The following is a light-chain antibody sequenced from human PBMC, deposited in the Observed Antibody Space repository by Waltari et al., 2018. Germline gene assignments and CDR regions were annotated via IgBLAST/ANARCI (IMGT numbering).Light chain of an antibody. Sequence: DIQMTQSPSSLSASAGDRVTITCQASQDIGNFLNWYQQKPGRAPNLLIYDASNLETGVPSRFSGSGSGTHFTFTITSLQSEDIATYYCQQYDNFLFTFGQGTKVEIK. V-gene: IGKV1-33*01. CDR3: QQYDNFLFT. CDR1: QDIGNF. J-gene: IGKJ2*01. CDR2: DAS.